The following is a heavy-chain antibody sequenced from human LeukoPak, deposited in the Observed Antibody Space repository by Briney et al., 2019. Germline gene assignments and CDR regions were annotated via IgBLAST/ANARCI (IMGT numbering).Heavy chain of an antibody. V-gene: IGHV3-7*01. CDR3: ASGFTWYFDL. J-gene: IGHJ2*01. CDR2: IKQDGSEK. CDR1: RFTFDSYW. Sequence: PGGSLRLSCAASRFTFDSYWMTWVRQAPGKGLEWVANIKQDGSEKYYVDSVKGRFTISRDNAKNSLYLQMDSLRAEDTAVYYCASGFTWYFDLWGRGTLVTVSS.